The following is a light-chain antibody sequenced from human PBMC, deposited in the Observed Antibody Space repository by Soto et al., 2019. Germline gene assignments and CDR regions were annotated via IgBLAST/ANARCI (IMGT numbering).Light chain of an antibody. CDR1: SSNIGSNY. CDR2: RNN. J-gene: IGLJ2*01. CDR3: AAWDDSLSGPV. V-gene: IGLV1-47*01. Sequence: QPVLTQPPSASGTPGQRVTISCSGSSSNIGSNYVFWYQQLPGPAPKPLIYRNNQRPSGVPDRFSGSKSGTSASLAISGLRSEDEADYYCAAWDDSLSGPVFGGGTKLTVL.